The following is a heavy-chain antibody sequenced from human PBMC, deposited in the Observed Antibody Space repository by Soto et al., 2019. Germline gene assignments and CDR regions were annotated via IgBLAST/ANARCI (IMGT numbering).Heavy chain of an antibody. Sequence: WGSLRLSCAASGFTFSSYWMDWVRQAPGKGLVWVSRINSDGSTTTYADSVKGRFTISRDNVKNTLYLQMNSLKTEDTAVYYCVRGGYGSSGPLSEYWGKGNMVSVSS. CDR2: INSDGSTT. CDR1: GFTFSSYW. CDR3: VRGGYGSSGPLSEY. J-gene: IGHJ4*02. D-gene: IGHD3-22*01. V-gene: IGHV3-74*01.